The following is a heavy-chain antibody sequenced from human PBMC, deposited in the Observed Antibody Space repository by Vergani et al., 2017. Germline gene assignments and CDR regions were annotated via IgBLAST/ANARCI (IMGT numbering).Heavy chain of an antibody. V-gene: IGHV3-23*03. Sequence: EAQLLESGGGLVQPGGSLRLSCAASKFTFSSYGMGWVRQAPGKGLEWVSIINTRGLTTNYADSVRGRFTISRDNSKNTLYLQMNSLRVEDTAVYYCARAYGRYDWFDYWGQRTLVTVSS. D-gene: IGHD1-20*01. CDR3: ARAYGRYDWFDY. CDR2: INTRGLTT. CDR1: KFTFSSYG. J-gene: IGHJ4*01.